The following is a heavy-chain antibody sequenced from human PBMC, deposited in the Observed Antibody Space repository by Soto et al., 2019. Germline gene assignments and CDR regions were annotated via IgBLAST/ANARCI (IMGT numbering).Heavy chain of an antibody. CDR3: ARGRDRGSGSYCNVWFDP. D-gene: IGHD3-10*01. CDR1: GGTFSSYT. Sequence: QVQLVQSGAEVKKPGSSVKVSCKASGGTFSSYTISWVRQAPGQGLEWMGRIIPILGIANYAQKFQGRVTITADKSTSTAYMELSSLRSEDTAVYYCARGRDRGSGSYCNVWFDPWGQGTLVTVSS. V-gene: IGHV1-69*02. J-gene: IGHJ5*02. CDR2: IIPILGIA.